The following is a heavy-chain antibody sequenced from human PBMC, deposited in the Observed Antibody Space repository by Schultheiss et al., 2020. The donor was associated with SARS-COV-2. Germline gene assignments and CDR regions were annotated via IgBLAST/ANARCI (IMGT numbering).Heavy chain of an antibody. D-gene: IGHD5-24*01. V-gene: IGHV3-21*01. CDR3: AKVMGKDGYRDRPDR. CDR2: ISSSSSYT. Sequence: GGSLRLSCAASGFSFSDYSMNWVRQAPGKGLEWVSSISSSSSYTNYADSVKGRFTISRDNSRNTLYLQMNGLRPEDTAVYYCAKVMGKDGYRDRPDRWGQGTLVTVSS. CDR1: GFSFSDYS. J-gene: IGHJ5*02.